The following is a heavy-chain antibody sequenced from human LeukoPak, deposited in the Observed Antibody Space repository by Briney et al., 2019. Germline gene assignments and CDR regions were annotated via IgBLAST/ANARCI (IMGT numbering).Heavy chain of an antibody. J-gene: IGHJ6*03. CDR2: IIPIFGTA. CDR1: GGTFSSYT. D-gene: IGHD1-20*01. CDR3: ARGTRYNWNYYYYMDV. V-gene: IGHV1-69*05. Sequence: VASVKVSCKASGGTFSSYTINWVRQAPGQGLEWMGGIIPIFGTANYAQKFQGRVTITTDESTSTAYMELSSLRSEDTAVYYCARGTRYNWNYYYYMDVWGKGTTVTVSS.